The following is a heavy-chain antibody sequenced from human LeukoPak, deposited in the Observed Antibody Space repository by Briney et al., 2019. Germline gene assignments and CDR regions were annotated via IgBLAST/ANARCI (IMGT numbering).Heavy chain of an antibody. CDR3: ARVNGPYDYAPH. V-gene: IGHV1-46*01. D-gene: IGHD3-16*01. CDR2: INPSGGST. J-gene: IGHJ4*02. Sequence: ASVKVSCKASGYTFTSYYMHWVRQAPGQGLEWMGIINPSGGSTSYAQKFQGRVTMTRDTSTSTVYMELRSLRSDGTAVYYCARVNGPYDYAPHWGQGTLVTVSS. CDR1: GYTFTSYY.